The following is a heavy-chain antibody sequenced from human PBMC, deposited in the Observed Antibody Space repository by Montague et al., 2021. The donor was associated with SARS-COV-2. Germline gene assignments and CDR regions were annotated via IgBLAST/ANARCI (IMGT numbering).Heavy chain of an antibody. J-gene: IGHJ4*02. CDR1: GGSFHIFS. V-gene: IGHV4-34*01. CDR2: VDHSGNT. CDR3: ARGTRAVQITPGFRY. Sequence: SETLSLTCPVYGGSFHIFSWGWIRQSPGKGLEWIGEVDHSGNTKYNPSLKSRVTISVDTSKNQFSLNLTSVTAADTAIYYCARGTRAVQITPGFRYWGQGTQVAVSS. D-gene: IGHD5-24*01.